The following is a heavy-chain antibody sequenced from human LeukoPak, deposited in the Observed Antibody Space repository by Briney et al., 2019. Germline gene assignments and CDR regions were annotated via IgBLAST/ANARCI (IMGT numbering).Heavy chain of an antibody. V-gene: IGHV4-59*11. D-gene: IGHD6-6*01. CDR1: GGSISSHF. Sequence: SETLSLTCTVSGGSISSHFWSWIRQPPGKGLEWIGYIFYSGTTKYNPSLRSRVTISADTSKNQFSLKLSSVTAADTAVYYCARGFSSPAIDHWGQGTLVTVSS. CDR2: IFYSGTT. CDR3: ARGFSSPAIDH. J-gene: IGHJ4*02.